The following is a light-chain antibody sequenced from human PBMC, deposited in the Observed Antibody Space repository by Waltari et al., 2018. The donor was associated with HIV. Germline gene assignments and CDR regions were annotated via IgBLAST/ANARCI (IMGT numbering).Light chain of an antibody. CDR2: AAS. J-gene: IGKJ1*01. Sequence: DIQMTQSPSSLSASIGDRVTITCRASQRISTYLNWYQQKPGKAPHLLIFAASNLQSGVPSRVSGRGSGTDFTLTISSLQPEDFATYYCQHSYISPWTFGQGTKVEI. CDR3: QHSYISPWT. CDR1: QRISTY. V-gene: IGKV1-39*01.